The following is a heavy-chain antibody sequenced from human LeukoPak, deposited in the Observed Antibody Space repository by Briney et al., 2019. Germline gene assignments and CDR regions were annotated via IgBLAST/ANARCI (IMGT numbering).Heavy chain of an antibody. J-gene: IGHJ6*02. V-gene: IGHV1-2*02. CDR2: INPNTGDT. CDR3: ARDQRGYYGLDV. CDR1: GYTFTDYY. Sequence: ASVKVSCKASGYTFTDYYMHWVRQAPGQGLDWAGWINPNTGDTKYGQKFQGRVTMTRDTSITTAYMEMNRLTSDDTAVYYCARDQRGYYGLDVWGQGTTVIVSS.